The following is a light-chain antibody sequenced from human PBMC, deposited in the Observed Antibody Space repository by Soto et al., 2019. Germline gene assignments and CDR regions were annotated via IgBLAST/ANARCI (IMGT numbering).Light chain of an antibody. CDR2: EVS. V-gene: IGLV2-14*01. CDR1: SSDGGGYDY. J-gene: IGLJ1*01. Sequence: QSVLTQPASVSGCPGQSITISCAATSSDGGGYDYVSCYKLQPEKAPKLTVFEVSNGPSGVSYRFSGSKSGNTASLTISALQAEDVADHFCSSYSISTAYLFGTGTKVTVL. CDR3: SSYSISTAYL.